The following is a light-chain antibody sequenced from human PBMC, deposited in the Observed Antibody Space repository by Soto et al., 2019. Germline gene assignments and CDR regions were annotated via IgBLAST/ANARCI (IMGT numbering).Light chain of an antibody. J-gene: IGKJ1*01. CDR1: QSISSTY. CDR2: AAS. Sequence: PDTLSLFPGERATLSCRASQSISSTYLAWYQQKPGQAPRPLISAASNRATGTPDRFSGSGSGTDFTLTISRLEPEDFAVYYCQQYGSSRWTFGQGTKVEVK. V-gene: IGKV3-20*01. CDR3: QQYGSSRWT.